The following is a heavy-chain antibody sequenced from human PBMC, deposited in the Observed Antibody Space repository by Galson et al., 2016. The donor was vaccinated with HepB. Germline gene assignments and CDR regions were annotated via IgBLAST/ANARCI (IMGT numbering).Heavy chain of an antibody. V-gene: IGHV5-51*01. CDR3: ARHGELAYCGGDCYARAFDI. D-gene: IGHD2-21*02. CDR1: GYSLSSYW. CDR2: IYPGDSDT. J-gene: IGHJ3*02. Sequence: QSGAEVKKPGESLKISCKGSGYSLSSYWIAWVRQMPGKGLEWMGIIYPGDSDTRYSPSFQGQVTISADKSICTAYLQWSSLKASDTAMYYCARHGELAYCGGDCYARAFDIWGQGTMVTVSS.